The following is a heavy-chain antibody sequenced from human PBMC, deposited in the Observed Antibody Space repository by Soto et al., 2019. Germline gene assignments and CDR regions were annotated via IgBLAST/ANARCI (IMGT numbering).Heavy chain of an antibody. CDR1: GDSMTSGDYS. J-gene: IGHJ4*02. D-gene: IGHD4-17*01. Sequence: SETLSLTCTVSGDSMTSGDYSWSWIRQPPGKGLEWLGYIYRTGNTHYSPSLRSRVSISQDRSKNQFSLELTAVTAADPAVYYCASGDYQYSNDYWGQGTLVTVSS. CDR3: ASGDYQYSNDY. V-gene: IGHV4-30-2*01. CDR2: IYRTGNT.